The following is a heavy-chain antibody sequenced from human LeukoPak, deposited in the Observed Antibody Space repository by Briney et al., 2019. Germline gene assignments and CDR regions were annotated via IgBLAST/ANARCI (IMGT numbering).Heavy chain of an antibody. CDR2: IIPILGLA. Sequence: GSSVKVSCKSSGGTFSSYAIIWVRQAPGQGLEWVGRIIPILGLANYAQKFQGRVTITADKSTSTAYMELSSLRSADTAVYYCARGDVEMATIDAFDIWGQGTLVTVSS. V-gene: IGHV1-69*04. CDR3: ARGDVEMATIDAFDI. CDR1: GGTFSSYA. D-gene: IGHD5-24*01. J-gene: IGHJ3*02.